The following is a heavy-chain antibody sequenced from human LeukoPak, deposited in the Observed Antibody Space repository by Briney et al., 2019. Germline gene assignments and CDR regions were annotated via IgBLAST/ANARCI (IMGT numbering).Heavy chain of an antibody. CDR2: IYNSVST. J-gene: IGHJ4*02. Sequence: SETLSLTCAVSGSSISSGYYWGWLRQPPGKGLEWIASIYNSVSTYYNPSLRSRVTISVDTSKNQVSLKLTSVTAADTAVYFCARNATSSGVVVAPARGYFDYWGQGTLVTVSS. D-gene: IGHD6-25*01. CDR3: ARNATSSGVVVAPARGYFDY. V-gene: IGHV4-38-2*01. CDR1: GSSISSGYY.